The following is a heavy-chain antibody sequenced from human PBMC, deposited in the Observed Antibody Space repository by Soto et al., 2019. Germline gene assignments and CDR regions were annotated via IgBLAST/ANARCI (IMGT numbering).Heavy chain of an antibody. J-gene: IGHJ5*02. Sequence: QVQLQESGPGLVKPSQTLSLTCTVSGASISSGFYYWTWIRQFPGKGLEWIGYIYYRGSTYYNPYHKSRLTMSIDTSKNQFSLKLTSVTAADTAVYYCARAEGYSSTWGPFDPWGQATLVAVSS. D-gene: IGHD2-2*01. V-gene: IGHV4-31*03. CDR1: GASISSGFYY. CDR3: ARAEGYSSTWGPFDP. CDR2: IYYRGST.